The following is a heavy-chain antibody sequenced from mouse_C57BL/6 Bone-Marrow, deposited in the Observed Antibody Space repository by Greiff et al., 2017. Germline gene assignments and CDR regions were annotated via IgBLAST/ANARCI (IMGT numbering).Heavy chain of an antibody. CDR2: INPNNGGT. V-gene: IGHV1-26*01. J-gene: IGHJ1*03. CDR3: ARGSYYYGSSYWYFDV. D-gene: IGHD1-1*01. Sequence: EVQLQQSGPELVKPGASVKISCKASGYTFTDYYMNWVKQSHGKSLEWIGDINPNNGGTSYNQKFKGKATLTVDKSSSTAYMELRSLTSEDSAVXYCARGSYYYGSSYWYFDVWGTGTTVTVSS. CDR1: GYTFTDYY.